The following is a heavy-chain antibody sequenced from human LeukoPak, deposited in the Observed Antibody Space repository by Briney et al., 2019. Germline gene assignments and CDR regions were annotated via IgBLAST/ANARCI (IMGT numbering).Heavy chain of an antibody. D-gene: IGHD1-26*01. CDR2: VSTYNGNT. V-gene: IGHV1-18*03. J-gene: IGHJ4*02. CDR1: GYTFTSYG. CDR3: ARQSTGSYYSPIDY. Sequence: ASVTVSCKASGYTFTSYGISWVRQAPGQGLEWMGWVSTYNGNTKYAQNLQGRVTTTTDTSTSTAYMELRSLRSDDMAMYYCARQSTGSYYSPIDYWGQGTLVTVSS.